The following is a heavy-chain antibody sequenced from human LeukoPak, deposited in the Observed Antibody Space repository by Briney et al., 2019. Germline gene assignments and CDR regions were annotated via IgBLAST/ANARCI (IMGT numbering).Heavy chain of an antibody. V-gene: IGHV4-34*01. CDR2: INHSGST. J-gene: IGHJ4*02. D-gene: IGHD3-10*01. CDR1: GGSFSGYY. CDR3: AREVITMVRGATYRFLDY. Sequence: LETLSLTCAVYGGSFSGYYWSWIRQPPGKGLEWIGEINHSGSTNYNPSLKSRVTISVDTSKNQFSLKLSSVTAADTAVYYCAREVITMVRGATYRFLDYWGQGTLVTVSS.